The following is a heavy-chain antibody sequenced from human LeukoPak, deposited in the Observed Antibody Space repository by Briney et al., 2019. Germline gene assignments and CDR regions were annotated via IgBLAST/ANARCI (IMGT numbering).Heavy chain of an antibody. CDR1: GFTFTNAW. CDR3: TTAPSAIDI. Sequence: GGSLRLSCVASGFTFTNAWMCWVRQAPGKGLEWVGRIKSKPDGGTTDYAATVKGRFTMSRDDSKNTLYLQMTSLKTEDTAVYYCTTAPSAIDIWGQGTMVTVSS. J-gene: IGHJ3*02. V-gene: IGHV3-15*05. CDR2: IKSKPDGGTT.